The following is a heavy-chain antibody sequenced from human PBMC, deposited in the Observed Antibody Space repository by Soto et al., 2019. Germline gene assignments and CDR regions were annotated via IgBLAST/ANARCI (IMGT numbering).Heavy chain of an antibody. Sequence: QVQLVQSGAEVKKPGASVKVSCKASGYTFTSYGISWMRQAPGQGLEWMGWISAYNGNTNNAQKLQGRVTMTTDTVTITAHMELRSLRSDDVAVYDGARQPVVGTAFFDYWGQGTLVTVSS. CDR3: ARQPVVGTAFFDY. V-gene: IGHV1-18*03. J-gene: IGHJ4*02. D-gene: IGHD6-19*01. CDR2: ISAYNGNT. CDR1: GYTFTSYG.